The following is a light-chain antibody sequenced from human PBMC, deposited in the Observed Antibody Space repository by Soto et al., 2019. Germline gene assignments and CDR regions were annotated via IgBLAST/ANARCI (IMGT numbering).Light chain of an antibody. CDR3: SSCAGSNNPYV. Sequence: QSALTQPPSASGSPGQSVTISCTGTSSDVGGCRFVSWYQQFPGKAPQLIIDEVNTRPSGVPDRFSGSKSGNTASLTISGLQAEDEADYYCSSCAGSNNPYVFGTGTKVTVL. CDR2: EVN. V-gene: IGLV2-8*01. J-gene: IGLJ1*01. CDR1: SSDVGGCRF.